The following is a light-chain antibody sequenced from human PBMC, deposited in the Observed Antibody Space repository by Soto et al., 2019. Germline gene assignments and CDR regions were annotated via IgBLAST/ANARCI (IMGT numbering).Light chain of an antibody. J-gene: IGLJ1*01. CDR2: EVS. Sequence: QSALTQPPSASGSPGQSVTISCTGTSSDVGGYNYVSWYQQHKGKAPKLMIYEVSKRPSGVPDRFSGSKSGNTASLTVSGLQAEDEADYYCSSYAGSNNVFGTGTKV. CDR1: SSDVGGYNY. V-gene: IGLV2-8*01. CDR3: SSYAGSNNV.